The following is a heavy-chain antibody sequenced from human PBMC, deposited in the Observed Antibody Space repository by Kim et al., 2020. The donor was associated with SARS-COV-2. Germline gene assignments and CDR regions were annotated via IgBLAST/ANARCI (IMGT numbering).Heavy chain of an antibody. J-gene: IGHJ4*02. CDR3: ARLVSTVVTPFDY. Sequence: YSPSFQGQVTISADKSISTAYLQWSSLKASDTAMYYCARLVSTVVTPFDYWGQGTLVTVSS. V-gene: IGHV5-51*01. D-gene: IGHD2-21*02.